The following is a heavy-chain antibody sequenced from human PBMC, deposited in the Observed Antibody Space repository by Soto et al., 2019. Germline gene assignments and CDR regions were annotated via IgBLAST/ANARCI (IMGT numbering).Heavy chain of an antibody. Sequence: EVQLLESGGGLVQPGGSLRLSCAASGFTFSSYAMSWVRQARGKGLEWVSAISGSGGSTYYADSVKGRFTISRDNSKNTLYLQMNSLRAEDTAVYYCAKDRLVRGVRRGWFDPWGQGTLVTVSS. D-gene: IGHD3-10*01. CDR3: AKDRLVRGVRRGWFDP. V-gene: IGHV3-23*01. CDR1: GFTFSSYA. J-gene: IGHJ5*02. CDR2: ISGSGGST.